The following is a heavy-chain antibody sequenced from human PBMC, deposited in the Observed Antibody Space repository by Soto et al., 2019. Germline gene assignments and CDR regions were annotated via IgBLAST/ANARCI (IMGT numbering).Heavy chain of an antibody. Sequence: SVKVSCKASGFTFTSSAVQWVRQARGQRLEWIGWIVVGSGNTNYAQKFQERVTITRDMSTSTAYMELSSLRSEDTAVYYCAAFLYGSGSLPFDYWGQGTLVTVPQ. D-gene: IGHD3-10*01. J-gene: IGHJ4*02. V-gene: IGHV1-58*01. CDR3: AAFLYGSGSLPFDY. CDR1: GFTFTSSA. CDR2: IVVGSGNT.